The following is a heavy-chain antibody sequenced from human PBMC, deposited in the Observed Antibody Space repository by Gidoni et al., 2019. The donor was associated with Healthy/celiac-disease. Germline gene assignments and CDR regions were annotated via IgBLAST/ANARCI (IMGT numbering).Heavy chain of an antibody. Sequence: VQLVESGGGVFPPVRSLRLSCASSGFTFSSYGMHWVRQAPGKGLEWVAVIWYDGSNKYYADSVKGRFTISRENSKNTLYLQMNSLRAEDTAVYYCARDYYGSGSYSQDDYWGQGTLVTVSS. J-gene: IGHJ4*02. CDR2: IWYDGSNK. CDR1: GFTFSSYG. D-gene: IGHD3-10*01. CDR3: ARDYYGSGSYSQDDY. V-gene: IGHV3-33*08.